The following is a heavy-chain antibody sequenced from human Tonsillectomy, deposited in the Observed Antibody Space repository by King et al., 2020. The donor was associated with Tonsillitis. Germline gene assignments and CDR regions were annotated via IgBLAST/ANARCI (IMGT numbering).Heavy chain of an antibody. J-gene: IGHJ6*03. Sequence: VQLQESGPELLKPSGTLSLTCAVSGGSISSRNWWGWVRQPPGKGLEWIGEIYQSGTTHYNPSLKSRVTISVDKSKNQFSLNLTSVTAADTAVYYCSKRPAAVSQYYHMDVWGKGTTVTVSS. D-gene: IGHD2-2*01. CDR3: SKRPAAVSQYYHMDV. CDR2: IYQSGTT. CDR1: GGSISSRNW. V-gene: IGHV4-4*02.